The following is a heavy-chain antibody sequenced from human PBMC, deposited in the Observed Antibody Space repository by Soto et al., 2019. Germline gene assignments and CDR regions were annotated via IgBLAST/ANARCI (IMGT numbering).Heavy chain of an antibody. CDR3: AKLRDNYASDY. J-gene: IGHJ4*02. CDR2: ISGSGVGT. V-gene: IGHV3-23*01. D-gene: IGHD3-10*01. CDR1: GFTFSSHG. Sequence: EVQLLESGGGLVQPGGSLRLSCVASGFTFSSHGMSWVRQGPGKGLDWVSSISGSGVGTNYADSVKGRFTISRDNSKNTLYLQMNSLRAEDTAVYYCAKLRDNYASDYWGQGTLVTVSS.